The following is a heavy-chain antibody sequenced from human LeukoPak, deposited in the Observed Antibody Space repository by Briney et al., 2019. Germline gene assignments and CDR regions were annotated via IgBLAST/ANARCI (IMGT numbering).Heavy chain of an antibody. Sequence: GGSLRLSCAASGFTLHSFAMNWVRQAPGKGLEWVGRIKSKSDGGTTDYAAPVKGRFTISRDDSKTTLYLQMNSLKTEDTAVYYCTTGNPYGDSYGYAYWGQGTLVTVSS. D-gene: IGHD5-18*01. CDR2: IKSKSDGGTT. V-gene: IGHV3-15*01. J-gene: IGHJ4*02. CDR3: TTGNPYGDSYGYAY. CDR1: GFTLHSFA.